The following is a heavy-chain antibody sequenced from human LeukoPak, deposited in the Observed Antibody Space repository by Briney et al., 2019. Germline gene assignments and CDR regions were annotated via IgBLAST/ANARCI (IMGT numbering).Heavy chain of an antibody. CDR2: YHSGST. J-gene: IGHJ4*02. V-gene: IGHV4-30-2*02. Sequence: YHSGSTYYNPSLKSRVTISVDRSKNQFPLKLSSVTAADTAVYYCAGSAYCSGGSCYTGLPYWGQGTLVTVSS. D-gene: IGHD2-15*01. CDR3: AGSAYCSGGSCYTGLPY.